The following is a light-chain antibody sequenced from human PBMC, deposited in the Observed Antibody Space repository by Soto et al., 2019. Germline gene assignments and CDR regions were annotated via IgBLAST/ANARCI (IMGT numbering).Light chain of an antibody. J-gene: IGLJ1*01. CDR2: EVS. CDR3: SSYTSSSTLYV. CDR1: SSDIGGYNY. Sequence: QSVLTQPASVSRSPGQSITISCAGTSSDIGGYNYVSWYQQHPGKAPKVMIYEVSNRPSGVSNRFSGSKSGNTSSLPISGLQAEDDAHYYCSSYTSSSTLYVFGTGTKVTVL. V-gene: IGLV2-14*01.